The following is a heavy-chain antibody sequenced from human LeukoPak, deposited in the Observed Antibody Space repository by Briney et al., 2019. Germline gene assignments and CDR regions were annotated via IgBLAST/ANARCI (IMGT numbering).Heavy chain of an antibody. D-gene: IGHD6-13*01. CDR1: GFTSSGYA. CDR3: AKDIRDSSSWYGFASFDY. CDR2: ISWNSGSI. V-gene: IGHV3-9*02. Sequence: GGSLRLSCAASGFTSSGYAMSWVRQAPGKGLEWVSGISWNSGSIGYADSVKGRFTISRDNAKNSLYLQMNSLRAEDTALYYCAKDIRDSSSWYGFASFDYWGQGTLVTVSS. J-gene: IGHJ4*02.